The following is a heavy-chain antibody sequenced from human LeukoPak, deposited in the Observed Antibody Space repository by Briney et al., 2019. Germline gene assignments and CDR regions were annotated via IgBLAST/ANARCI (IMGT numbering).Heavy chain of an antibody. D-gene: IGHD3-10*01. V-gene: IGHV3-49*04. CDR3: TRGPILLWIHNGMDV. CDR1: GFIFGDHA. Sequence: GGSLRLSCIASGFIFGDHAMSWVRQAPGKGLEWVGFIRSKAYGATTEYAASVKGRVTISRDDSKGIAYLQMNNLNTEDTALYYCTRGPILLWIHNGMDVWGHGTTVTVSS. J-gene: IGHJ6*02. CDR2: IRSKAYGATT.